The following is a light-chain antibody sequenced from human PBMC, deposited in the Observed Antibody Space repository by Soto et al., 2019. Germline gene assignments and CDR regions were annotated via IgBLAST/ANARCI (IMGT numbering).Light chain of an antibody. V-gene: IGKV3-20*01. CDR2: GTS. Sequence: EIALTQSPGTLSLSPGERATLPCRASQSVKSSYLAWYQHKPGQAPRLLIYGTSSRATGIPDRFSGSRSGTDFTLTIRGLEPEDLAGYYWQQYGSSLTLGQGTRREIK. CDR1: QSVKSSY. CDR3: QQYGSSLT. J-gene: IGKJ5*01.